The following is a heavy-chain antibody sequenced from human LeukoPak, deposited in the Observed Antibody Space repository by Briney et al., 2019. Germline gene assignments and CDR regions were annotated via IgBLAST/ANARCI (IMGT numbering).Heavy chain of an antibody. CDR3: ARASMVRGVITPYYFDY. Sequence: GGSLRLSCAASGFTFSSFEMKWVRQAPGKGLEWVSYISSGGSTIYYADSVKGRFTISGDNAKNSLYLQRNSLRAEDTAVYYCARASMVRGVITPYYFDYWGQGTLVTVSS. V-gene: IGHV3-48*03. CDR2: ISSGGSTI. D-gene: IGHD3-10*01. CDR1: GFTFSSFE. J-gene: IGHJ4*02.